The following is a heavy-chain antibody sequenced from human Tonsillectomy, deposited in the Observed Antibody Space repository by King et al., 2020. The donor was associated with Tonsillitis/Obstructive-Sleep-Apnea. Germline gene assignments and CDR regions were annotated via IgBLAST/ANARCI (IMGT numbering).Heavy chain of an antibody. CDR1: RFTFSDYW. V-gene: IGHV3-7*01. D-gene: IGHD3-16*01. CDR2: IKQDGSDK. CDR3: ARDGGVGEGDV. J-gene: IGHJ6*04. Sequence: VQLVESGGGLVQPGGSLRLSCAASRFTFSDYWMSWVRQAPGKGPEWVANIKQDGSDKYYVDSVRGRFTISRDNAKNSLYLQMNSLRVEDTAVYNCARDGGVGEGDVWGKGTTVTVSS.